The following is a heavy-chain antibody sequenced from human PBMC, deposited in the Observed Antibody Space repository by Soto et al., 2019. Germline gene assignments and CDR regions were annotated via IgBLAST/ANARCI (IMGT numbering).Heavy chain of an antibody. CDR1: GLSFSDYW. J-gene: IGHJ4*02. CDR3: GRVDWNAGAD. CDR2: IRSGGDT. D-gene: IGHD1-1*01. Sequence: EVRLAESGGGLVQPGGSLRLSCVASGLSFSDYWIHWVRQAPGKGLIWVSGIRSGGDTDYADSVKGRFTISRDNAKNTVSLQLTNLRADDTAVYYCGRVDWNAGADWGQGTLVTVSS. V-gene: IGHV3-74*01.